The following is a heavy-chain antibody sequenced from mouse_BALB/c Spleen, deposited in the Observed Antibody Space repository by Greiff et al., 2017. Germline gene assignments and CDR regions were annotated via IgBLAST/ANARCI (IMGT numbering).Heavy chain of an antibody. CDR1: GYTFTSYW. Sequence: VQLQQPGAELVKPGASVKLSCKASGYTFTSYWMHWVKQRPGQGLEWIGEINPSNGRTNYNEKFKSKATLTVDKSSSTAYMQLSSLTSEDSAVYYCARDDSYAMDYWGQGTSVTVSS. CDR2: INPSNGRT. D-gene: IGHD2-4*01. J-gene: IGHJ4*01. CDR3: ARDDSYAMDY. V-gene: IGHV1S81*02.